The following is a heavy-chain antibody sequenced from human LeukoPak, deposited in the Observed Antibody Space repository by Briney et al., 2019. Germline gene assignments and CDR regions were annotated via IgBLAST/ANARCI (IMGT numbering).Heavy chain of an antibody. CDR2: IYYSGST. J-gene: IGHJ4*02. V-gene: IGHV4-39*01. Sequence: SETLSLTCTVSGGSISSGGYYWSWIRQHPGKGLEWIGYIYYSGSTYYNPSLKSRVTISIDTSKNQFSLNLNSVTAADTALYSCARHYLGGNYPDYFNHWGQGTLVTVSS. CDR1: GGSISSGGYY. CDR3: ARHYLGGNYPDYFNH. D-gene: IGHD1-26*01.